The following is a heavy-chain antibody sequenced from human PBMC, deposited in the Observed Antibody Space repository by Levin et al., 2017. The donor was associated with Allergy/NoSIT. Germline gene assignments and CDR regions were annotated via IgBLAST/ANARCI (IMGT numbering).Heavy chain of an antibody. D-gene: IGHD1-1*01. CDR2: IHHTGVT. Sequence: PSETLSLTCEVEGGSFPGYYWSWIRQPPGKGLEWIGQIHHTGVTNYNPSLKSRVSMSVDTSKRRFSLNVTSVTAADTATYFCARRQLWPYYFDSWGQGVVVTVSS. CDR1: GGSFPGYY. CDR3: ARRQLWPYYFDS. V-gene: IGHV4-34*01. J-gene: IGHJ4*02.